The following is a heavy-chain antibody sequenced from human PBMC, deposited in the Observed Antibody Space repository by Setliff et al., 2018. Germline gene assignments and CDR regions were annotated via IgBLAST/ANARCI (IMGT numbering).Heavy chain of an antibody. CDR1: GYSFTSYW. CDR2: IYPGDSDT. Sequence: PGESLTISCKGSGYSFTSYWIGWVRQMPGKGLEWMGIIYPGDSDTRYSPSFQGQVTISADKSISTAYLQWRSLKASDTAMYYCARHQGYYDSSGYYYLNAFDIWGQGTMVTVSS. CDR3: ARHQGYYDSSGYYYLNAFDI. J-gene: IGHJ3*02. V-gene: IGHV5-51*01. D-gene: IGHD3-22*01.